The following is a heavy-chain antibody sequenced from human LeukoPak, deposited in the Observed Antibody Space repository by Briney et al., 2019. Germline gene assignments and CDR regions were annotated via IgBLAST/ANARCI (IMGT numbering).Heavy chain of an antibody. D-gene: IGHD2-8*01. CDR2: SSGSGGDT. Sequence: PGGSLTLSCAASGFTFSNYAMSWVRQAPGKGLEWVSGSSGSGGDTYYADSVKGRFTISRDNSKNTLYLQMNSLRAEDTAVYYCAKDRSCTNNICHGDFYYWGQGTVVTVSS. V-gene: IGHV3-23*01. CDR1: GFTFSNYA. J-gene: IGHJ4*02. CDR3: AKDRSCTNNICHGDFYY.